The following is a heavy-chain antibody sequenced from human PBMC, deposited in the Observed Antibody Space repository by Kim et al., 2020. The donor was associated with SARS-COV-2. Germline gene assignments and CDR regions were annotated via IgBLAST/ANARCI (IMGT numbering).Heavy chain of an antibody. CDR3: AREATTAAGTDY. Sequence: SETLSLTCTVSGGSISSSSYYWGWIRQPPGKGLEWIGSIYYSGSTYYNPSLKSRVTISVDTSKNQFSLKLSSVTAADTAVYYCAREATTAAGTDYWGQGTLVTVSS. CDR1: GGSISSSSYY. CDR2: IYYSGST. J-gene: IGHJ4*02. V-gene: IGHV4-39*07. D-gene: IGHD6-13*01.